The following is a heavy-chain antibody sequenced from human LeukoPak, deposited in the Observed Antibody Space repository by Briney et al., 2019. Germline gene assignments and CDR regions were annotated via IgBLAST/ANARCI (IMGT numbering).Heavy chain of an antibody. J-gene: IGHJ6*03. CDR2: MDTSGST. CDR3: ARDRSLRLPHYHNYMDV. Sequence: SETLSLTCAVSVGSISSDYGSWIRQPAGEGLEWIGRMDTSGSTNYSTALKSRDTMSVDTSKHQFSLKLSSVTAADTAVYYCARDRSLRLPHYHNYMDVWGKGTTVTVSS. D-gene: IGHD5-12*01. V-gene: IGHV4-4*07. CDR1: VGSISSDY.